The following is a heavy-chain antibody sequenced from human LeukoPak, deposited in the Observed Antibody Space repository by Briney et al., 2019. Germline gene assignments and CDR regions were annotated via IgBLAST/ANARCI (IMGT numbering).Heavy chain of an antibody. D-gene: IGHD4-17*01. CDR1: GHTFTSYG. J-gene: IGHJ3*02. V-gene: IGHV1-18*01. CDR2: ISAYNGNT. CDR3: ARTTEGDDAFDI. Sequence: ASVKFSCKASGHTFTSYGTSWARQAPGQGQEWMGWISAYNGNTNYAQKLQGRVTMTTDASTSTAYMELRSLRSDDTAVYYCARTTEGDDAFDIWGQGTMVTVSS.